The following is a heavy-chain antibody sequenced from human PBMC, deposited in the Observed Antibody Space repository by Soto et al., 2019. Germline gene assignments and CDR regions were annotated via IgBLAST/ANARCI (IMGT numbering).Heavy chain of an antibody. Sequence: AGSLILFSAASGFTFPSCAMSCVRQPVEKGLEWVSAISGSGGSTYYADSVKGRFTISRDNSKNTLYLQMNSLRAEDTAVYYCAKGVYCSSTSCLYSNYYYYMDVWGKGT. J-gene: IGHJ6*03. CDR2: ISGSGGST. V-gene: IGHV3-23*01. CDR1: GFTFPSCA. D-gene: IGHD2-2*01. CDR3: AKGVYCSSTSCLYSNYYYYMDV.